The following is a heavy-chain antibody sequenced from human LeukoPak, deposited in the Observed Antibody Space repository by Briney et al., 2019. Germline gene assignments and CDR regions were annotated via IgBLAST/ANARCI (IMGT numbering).Heavy chain of an antibody. J-gene: IGHJ6*03. CDR2: IYTSGST. Sequence: PSETLSLTCTVSGGSISSGSYYWSWIRQPAGKGLEWIGRIYTSGSTNYNPSLKSRVTISVDTSKNQFSLKLSSVTAADTAVYYCARDRGTPSGYYYMDVWGKGTTVTVSS. CDR1: GGSISSGSYY. CDR3: ARDRGTPSGYYYMDV. D-gene: IGHD3-10*01. V-gene: IGHV4-61*02.